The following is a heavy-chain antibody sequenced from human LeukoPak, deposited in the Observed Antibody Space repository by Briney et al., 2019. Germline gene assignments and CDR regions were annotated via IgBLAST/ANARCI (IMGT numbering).Heavy chain of an antibody. J-gene: IGHJ5*02. V-gene: IGHV4-59*01. D-gene: IGHD2-15*01. CDR2: IYYSGIT. CDR1: GGSISSYY. Sequence: PSETLSLTCTVSGGSISSYYWSWIRQPPGKGLEWIGYIYYSGITNYNPSLKSRVTISVDTSKNQFSLKLSSVTAADTAVYYCARGPSGGSHNWFDPWAREPWSPSPQ. CDR3: ARGPSGGSHNWFDP.